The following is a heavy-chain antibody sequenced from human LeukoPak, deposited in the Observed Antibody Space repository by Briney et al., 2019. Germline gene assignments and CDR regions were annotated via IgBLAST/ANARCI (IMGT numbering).Heavy chain of an antibody. CDR1: GYTFTSYY. CDR3: ARENGDYEDNHFDY. D-gene: IGHD4-17*01. J-gene: IGHJ4*02. CDR2: INPNSGGT. Sequence: ASVKVSCKASGYTFTSYYMHWVRQAPGQGLEWMGWINPNSGGTNYAQKFQGRVTMTRDTSISTAYMELSRLRSDDTAVYYCARENGDYEDNHFDYWGQGTLVTVSS. V-gene: IGHV1-2*02.